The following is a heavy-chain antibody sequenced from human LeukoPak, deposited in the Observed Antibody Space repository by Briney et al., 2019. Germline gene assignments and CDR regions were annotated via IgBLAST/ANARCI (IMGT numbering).Heavy chain of an antibody. V-gene: IGHV3-23*01. J-gene: IGHJ3*02. CDR3: AKSAYYYDSSGSLGPNDAFDI. CDR1: GFSFSNYA. D-gene: IGHD3-22*01. CDR2: IIGSGGGT. Sequence: GGSLRLSCAASGFSFSNYAMSWVRQAPGEGLEWVSGIIGSGGGTYYADSVKGRFTISRDNAKNSLHLQMNSLRAEDTALYYCAKSAYYYDSSGSLGPNDAFDIWGQGTMVTVSS.